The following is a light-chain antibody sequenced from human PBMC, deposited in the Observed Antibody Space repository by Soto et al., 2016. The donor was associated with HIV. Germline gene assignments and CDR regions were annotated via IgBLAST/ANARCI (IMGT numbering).Light chain of an antibody. Sequence: DIQMTQSPSTLSASVGDRVTITCRASQSISSWLAWYQQKPGKAPKLLIYKASSLESGVPSRFSGSGSGTEFTLTISSLQPDDFATYYCQQYNSYPYTFGLGDQAWRSN. CDR1: QSISSW. CDR3: QQYNSYPYT. J-gene: IGKJ2*01. V-gene: IGKV1-5*03. CDR2: KAS.